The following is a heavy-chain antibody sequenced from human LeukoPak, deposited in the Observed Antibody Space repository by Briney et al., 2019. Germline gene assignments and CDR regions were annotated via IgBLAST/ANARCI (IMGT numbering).Heavy chain of an antibody. CDR3: AREGIVGAIDY. D-gene: IGHD1-26*01. V-gene: IGHV3-53*01. CDR2: IYSGGST. Sequence: GGSLRLSCAASGFTVSSNYMSWVRQAPGKGLEWVSVIYSGGSTYYADSVKGRFTISRDNSKNTLYLQMSSLRAEDTAVYYCAREGIVGAIDYWGQGTLVTVSS. J-gene: IGHJ4*02. CDR1: GFTVSSNY.